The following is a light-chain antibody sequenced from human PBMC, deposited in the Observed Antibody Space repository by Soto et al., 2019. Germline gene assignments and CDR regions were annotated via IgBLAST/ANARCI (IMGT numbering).Light chain of an antibody. J-gene: IGKJ2*02. CDR3: QQRAKWPST. V-gene: IGKV4-1*01. CDR2: WAS. Sequence: DIVMTQSPDSLAVSLGERATINCKSSQSVLYSSNNKNYLAWYQQKPGQPPKLLIYWASTRESGVPDRFSGSGSGTDFTLTISSLQAEDVAVYYCQQRAKWPSTFGPGTKVEMK. CDR1: QSVLYSSNNKNY.